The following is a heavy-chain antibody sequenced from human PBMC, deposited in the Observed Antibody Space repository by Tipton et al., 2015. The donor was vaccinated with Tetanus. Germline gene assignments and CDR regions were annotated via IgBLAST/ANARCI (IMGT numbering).Heavy chain of an antibody. V-gene: IGHV4-38-2*01. J-gene: IGHJ3*02. CDR2: IYHSGST. D-gene: IGHD3-22*01. CDR3: ASDDSGAFDI. CDR1: GYSISSGYY. Sequence: TLSLTCAVSGYSISSGYYWGWIRQPPGKGLEWIGSIYHSGSTYYNPSLKSRVTISVDTPKTLFSLKLSSVTAADTAVYYCASDDSGAFDIWGQGAMVTVSS.